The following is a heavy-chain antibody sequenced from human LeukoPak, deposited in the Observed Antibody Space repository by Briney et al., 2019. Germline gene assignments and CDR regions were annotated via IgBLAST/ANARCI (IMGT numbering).Heavy chain of an antibody. Sequence: SETLSLTCTVSGGSISSYYWSWIRQPAGKGLEWIGRIYTSGSTNYNPSLKSRVTMSVDTSKNQFSLKLSSETAADTAVYYCARIQSDSGYYYDSSVGRLGYYYYMDVWGKGTTVTVSS. D-gene: IGHD3-22*01. CDR2: IYTSGST. CDR1: GGSISSYY. CDR3: ARIQSDSGYYYDSSVGRLGYYYYMDV. V-gene: IGHV4-4*07. J-gene: IGHJ6*03.